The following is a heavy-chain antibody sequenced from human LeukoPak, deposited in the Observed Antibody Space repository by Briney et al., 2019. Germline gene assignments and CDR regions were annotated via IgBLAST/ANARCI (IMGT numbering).Heavy chain of an antibody. CDR3: ARGKYSGYDSPKYYYYYYMDV. V-gene: IGHV1-2*02. CDR2: INHNNGGT. J-gene: IGHJ6*03. CDR1: GYTFTGYH. D-gene: IGHD5-12*01. Sequence: ASVKVSCKASGYTFTGYHMHWVRQAPGQGLEWMGWINHNNGGTNYAQKFQGRVTITRDTSIRTAYMELSRLTSDDTDVYYCARGKYSGYDSPKYYYYYYMDVWGKGTTVTVSS.